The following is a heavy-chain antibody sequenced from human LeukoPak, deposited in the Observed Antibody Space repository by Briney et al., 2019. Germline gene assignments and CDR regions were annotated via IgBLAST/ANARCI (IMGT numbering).Heavy chain of an antibody. CDR1: GGSFSGYY. CDR2: INHSGST. D-gene: IGHD3-9*01. J-gene: IGHJ4*02. V-gene: IGHV4-34*01. CDR3: ARDWYYDILTGSYYFDY. Sequence: SETLSLTCAVYGGSFSGYYWSWIRQPPGKGLEWIGEINHSGSTNYNPSLKSRVTISVDTSKNQFSLTLSSVTAADTAVYYCARDWYYDILTGSYYFDYWGQGTLVTVSS.